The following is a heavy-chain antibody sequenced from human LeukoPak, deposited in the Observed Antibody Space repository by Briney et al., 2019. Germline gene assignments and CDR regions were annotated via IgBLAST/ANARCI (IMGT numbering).Heavy chain of an antibody. CDR3: ARDLEVVNPYAFDI. CDR1: GGSISSYY. CDR2: IYTSGST. Sequence: SETLSLTCTVSGGSISSYYWSWIRQPAGKGLEWIGRIYTSGSTNYNPSLKSRVTMSVDTSKNQFSLKLSSVTAAGTAVYYCARDLEVVNPYAFDIWGQGTMVTVSS. V-gene: IGHV4-4*07. D-gene: IGHD3-22*01. J-gene: IGHJ3*02.